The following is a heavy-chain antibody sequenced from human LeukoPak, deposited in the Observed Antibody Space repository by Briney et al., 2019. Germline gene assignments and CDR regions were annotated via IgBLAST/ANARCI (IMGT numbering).Heavy chain of an antibody. Sequence: SDTLSLTCTVSGGSISSYYWSWIRQPPGKGLEWIGYIYYSGSTNYNPSLKSRVTISVDTSKNQFSLKLSSVTAADTAVYYCARVRNDFWSGQGYYYYGMDVWGQGTTVTVSS. CDR1: GGSISSYY. J-gene: IGHJ6*02. D-gene: IGHD3-3*01. CDR3: ARVRNDFWSGQGYYYYGMDV. V-gene: IGHV4-59*07. CDR2: IYYSGST.